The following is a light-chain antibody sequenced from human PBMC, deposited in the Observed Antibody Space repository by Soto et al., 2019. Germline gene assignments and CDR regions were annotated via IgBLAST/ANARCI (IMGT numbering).Light chain of an antibody. CDR2: DGS. Sequence: VMAQSPATLSVSPVETATLSCRASQSVSSKLAWYQQKPGQAPTLLISDGSTRATGAPARFSGSGSGTEFTLTISSPQSEDFVVYFCQQYNTWPWTFGQGTRWIS. J-gene: IGKJ1*01. V-gene: IGKV3-15*01. CDR3: QQYNTWPWT. CDR1: QSVSSK.